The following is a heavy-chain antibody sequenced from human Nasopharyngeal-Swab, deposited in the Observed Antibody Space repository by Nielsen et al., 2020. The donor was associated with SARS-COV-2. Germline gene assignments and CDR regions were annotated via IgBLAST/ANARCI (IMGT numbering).Heavy chain of an antibody. D-gene: IGHD3-10*01. J-gene: IGHJ4*02. CDR3: ARGVTMVRGVIRKAGDYFDY. V-gene: IGHV4-34*01. CDR2: INHSGIT. Sequence: GSLRLSCAVYGGSFSGYYWSWIRQPPGKGLEWIGEINHSGITNYNPSLKSRVTISVDTSKNQFSLKLSSVAAADTAVYYCARGVTMVRGVIRKAGDYFDYWGQGTLVTVSS. CDR1: GGSFSGYY.